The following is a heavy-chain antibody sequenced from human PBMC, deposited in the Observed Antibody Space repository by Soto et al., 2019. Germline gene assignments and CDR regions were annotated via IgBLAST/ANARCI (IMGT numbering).Heavy chain of an antibody. CDR3: ARGLSVPAAAYYFDY. CDR2: IYYSGST. Sequence: QVQLQESGPGLVKPSQTLSLTCTVSGGSISSGGYYWSWIRQHPGKGLEWIGYIYYSGSTYYNPSLKIRVTISVDTSKNQFALKLSSVTAADTAVYYCARGLSVPAAAYYFDYWGQGTLVTVSS. CDR1: GGSISSGGYY. J-gene: IGHJ4*02. V-gene: IGHV4-31*03. D-gene: IGHD2-2*01.